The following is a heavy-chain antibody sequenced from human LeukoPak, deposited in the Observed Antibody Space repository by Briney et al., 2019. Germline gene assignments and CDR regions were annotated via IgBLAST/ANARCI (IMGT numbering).Heavy chain of an antibody. Sequence: SETLSLTCTVSGGSISSSSYYWGWIRQPPGKGLEWIGSIYYSGNTYYNPSLKSRVTISVDTSKNQFSLKLSSVTAADTAVYYCARDPSGAFDIWGQGTMVTVSS. CDR2: IYYSGNT. J-gene: IGHJ3*02. V-gene: IGHV4-39*02. CDR1: GGSISSSSYY. CDR3: ARDPSGAFDI.